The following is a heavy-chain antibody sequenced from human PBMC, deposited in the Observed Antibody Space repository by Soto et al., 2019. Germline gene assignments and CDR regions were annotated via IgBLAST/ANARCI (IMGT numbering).Heavy chain of an antibody. Sequence: GGSLRLSCAASGFTFSSYWMHWVRQAPGKGLVWVSRINSDGSSTSYADSVKGRFTISRDNAKNTLYLQMNSLRAEDTAVYYCARVISGWLAYYYYYMDVWGKGTTVTVSS. J-gene: IGHJ6*03. CDR1: GFTFSSYW. CDR2: INSDGSST. V-gene: IGHV3-74*01. CDR3: ARVISGWLAYYYYYMDV. D-gene: IGHD6-19*01.